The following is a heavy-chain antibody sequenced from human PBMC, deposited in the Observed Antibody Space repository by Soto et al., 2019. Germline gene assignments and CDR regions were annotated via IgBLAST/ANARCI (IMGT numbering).Heavy chain of an antibody. CDR1: GFTFSSYS. D-gene: IGHD6-19*01. CDR2: ISSSSSYI. Sequence: PGGSLRLSCAASGFTFSSYSMNWVRQAPGKGLEWVSSISSSSSYIHYADSVKGRFTISRDNAKNSLYLQMNSLRAEDTAVYYCAREWYSSGWYGNAFDIWGQGTMVTVSS. V-gene: IGHV3-21*01. CDR3: AREWYSSGWYGNAFDI. J-gene: IGHJ3*02.